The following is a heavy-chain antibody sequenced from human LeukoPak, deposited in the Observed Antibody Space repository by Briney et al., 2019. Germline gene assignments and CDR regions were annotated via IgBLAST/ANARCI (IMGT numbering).Heavy chain of an antibody. CDR3: AREITVTTGWFDS. J-gene: IGHJ5*01. CDR1: GFTFSSYW. Sequence: SGGSLRLSCAASGFTFSSYWMSWVRQAPGKGLEWVANIKQDGSEKYYVDSVKGRFTISRDNAKNSLYLQMNSLRAEDTAAYYCAREITVTTGWFDSWGQGTLVTVSS. CDR2: IKQDGSEK. D-gene: IGHD4-17*01. V-gene: IGHV3-7*01.